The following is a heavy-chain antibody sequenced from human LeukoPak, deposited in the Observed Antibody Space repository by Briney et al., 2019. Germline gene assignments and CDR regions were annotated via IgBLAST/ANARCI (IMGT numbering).Heavy chain of an antibody. V-gene: IGHV3-74*01. CDR2: INSDGSST. CDR1: GFTFSSYW. D-gene: IGHD4-17*01. Sequence: GRSLRLSCAASGFTFSSYWMHWVRQAPGKGLVWVSRINSDGSSTSNADSVKGRFTISRDNAKNTLYLQMHSLRAEDTAVYYCARGKTPAVTTPFDYWGQGTLVTVSS. CDR3: ARGKTPAVTTPFDY. J-gene: IGHJ4*02.